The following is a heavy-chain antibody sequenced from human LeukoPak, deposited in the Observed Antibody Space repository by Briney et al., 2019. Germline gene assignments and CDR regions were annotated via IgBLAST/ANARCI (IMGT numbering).Heavy chain of an antibody. CDR1: GFTFSSYA. Sequence: GSLILSCAASGFTFSSYAMHWVRQAPGKGLEWIGEINHSGSTNYNPSLKSRVTISVDTSKNQFSLKLSSVTAADTAVYYRAGRRFWSGYSYDYWGQGTLVTVSS. J-gene: IGHJ4*02. CDR3: AGRRFWSGYSYDY. D-gene: IGHD3-3*01. V-gene: IGHV4-34*08. CDR2: INHSGST.